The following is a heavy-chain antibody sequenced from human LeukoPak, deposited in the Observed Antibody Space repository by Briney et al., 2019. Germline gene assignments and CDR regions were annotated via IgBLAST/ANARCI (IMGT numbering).Heavy chain of an antibody. CDR2: ISTTSNYI. CDR1: GFTFSSYS. V-gene: IGHV3-21*01. CDR3: ARDWSSKYPFYYGMDV. D-gene: IGHD4-11*01. J-gene: IGHJ6*02. Sequence: PGGSLRLSCAASGFTFSSYSMNWVRQAPGKGLEWVSSISTTSNYIYYADSVKGRFTISRDNAKNSLYLQMNSMRAEDTAVYYCARDWSSKYPFYYGMDVWGQGTTVTVSS.